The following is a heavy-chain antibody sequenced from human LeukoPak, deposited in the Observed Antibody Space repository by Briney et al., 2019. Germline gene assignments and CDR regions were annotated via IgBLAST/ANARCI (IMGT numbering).Heavy chain of an antibody. V-gene: IGHV4-34*01. D-gene: IGHD3-9*01. Sequence: SETLSLTCAVYGGSFSGYYWSWIRQPPGKGLEWIGEINHSGSTNYNPSLKSRVTISVDKSKNQFSLKLSSVTAADTAVYYCARVDRYYDILTGDYHYYGMDVWGQGTTVTVSS. CDR3: ARVDRYYDILTGDYHYYGMDV. J-gene: IGHJ6*02. CDR2: INHSGST. CDR1: GGSFSGYY.